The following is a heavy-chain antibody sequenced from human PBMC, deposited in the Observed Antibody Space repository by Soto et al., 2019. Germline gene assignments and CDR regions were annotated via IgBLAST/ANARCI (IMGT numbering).Heavy chain of an antibody. V-gene: IGHV4-38-2*02. Sequence: SETLSLTCAVSGYSISSGYYWGWIRQPPGKGLEWIGSIYHSGSTYYNPSLKSRVTISVDTSKNQFSLKLSSVTAADTAVYYCAGDEGRIAARPGYFDYWGLGTLVTVSS. D-gene: IGHD6-6*01. CDR3: AGDEGRIAARPGYFDY. J-gene: IGHJ4*02. CDR2: IYHSGST. CDR1: GYSISSGYY.